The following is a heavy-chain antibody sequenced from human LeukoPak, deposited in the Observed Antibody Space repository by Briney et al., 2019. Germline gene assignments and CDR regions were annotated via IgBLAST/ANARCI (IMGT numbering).Heavy chain of an antibody. V-gene: IGHV3-48*01. D-gene: IGHD3-9*01. J-gene: IGHJ4*02. CDR2: ISISTTNI. Sequence: PGGSLRLSCAASGFTFSSYSMNWVRQAPGQGLEWVPYISISTTNIYYADSVKGRFTVSRDNAKNSLYLQMNNLRADDTAVYYCARDHDWAFDYWGQGTLVTVSS. CDR3: ARDHDWAFDY. CDR1: GFTFSSYS.